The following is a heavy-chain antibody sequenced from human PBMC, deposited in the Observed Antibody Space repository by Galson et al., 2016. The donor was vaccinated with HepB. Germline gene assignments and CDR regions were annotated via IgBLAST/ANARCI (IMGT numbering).Heavy chain of an antibody. J-gene: IGHJ4*02. D-gene: IGHD5-24*01. CDR1: GLTFTGYA. Sequence: LRLSCAASGLTFTGYALNWVRQAPGKGLEWVSGISVNGDNIYYADSVRGRFTISRDDSKNTVFLQMNSLRVEDTAVYYCAKDRWLDAPRRPLDYWGQGTLVIVSS. V-gene: IGHV3-23*01. CDR2: ISVNGDNI. CDR3: AKDRWLDAPRRPLDY.